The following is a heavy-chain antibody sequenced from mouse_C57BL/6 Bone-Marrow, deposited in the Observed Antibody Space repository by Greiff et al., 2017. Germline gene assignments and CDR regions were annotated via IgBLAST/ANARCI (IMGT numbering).Heavy chain of an antibody. J-gene: IGHJ1*03. Sequence: QVQLQQPGAELVRPGTSVKLSCKASGYTFTSYWMHWVKQRPGQGLEWIGVIDPSDSYTTYNQKFKGKATLTVATSSSTAYMQLVSLTSEDSAVYYCARSRYYYDTWYFDVWGTGTTVTVSS. V-gene: IGHV1-59*01. CDR2: IDPSDSYT. CDR1: GYTFTSYW. D-gene: IGHD1-1*01. CDR3: ARSRYYYDTWYFDV.